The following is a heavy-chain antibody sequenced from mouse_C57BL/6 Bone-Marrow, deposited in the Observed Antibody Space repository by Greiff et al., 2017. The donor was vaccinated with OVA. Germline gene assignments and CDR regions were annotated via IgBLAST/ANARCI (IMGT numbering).Heavy chain of an antibody. J-gene: IGHJ3*01. D-gene: IGHD2-3*01. V-gene: IGHV14-1*01. Sequence: EVQLQQSGAELVRPGASVKLSCTASGFNIKDYYMHWVKQRPEQGLEWIGRIDPEDGATEYAPTFQGKATMTADTSSNTAYLQLSSLTSEDTAVEYCTPLIYDGYYRAYWCQGKRATVSA. CDR2: IDPEDGAT. CDR3: TPLIYDGYYRAY. CDR1: GFNIKDYY.